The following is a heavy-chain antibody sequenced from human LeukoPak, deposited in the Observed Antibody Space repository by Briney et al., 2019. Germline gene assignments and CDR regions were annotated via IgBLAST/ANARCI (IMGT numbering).Heavy chain of an antibody. CDR2: ISSGGNTI. CDR3: ARGHFLIVY. Sequence: PGGSLRLSCAGSGFTFSSNSMTWVRQAPGKGLEWVSYISSGGNTIYYADSVKGRFTISRDNVKDSLYLQMNSLRDDDTAVYYCARGHFLIVYWGQGTLVTVSS. J-gene: IGHJ4*02. CDR1: GFTFSSNS. D-gene: IGHD3-3*02. V-gene: IGHV3-48*02.